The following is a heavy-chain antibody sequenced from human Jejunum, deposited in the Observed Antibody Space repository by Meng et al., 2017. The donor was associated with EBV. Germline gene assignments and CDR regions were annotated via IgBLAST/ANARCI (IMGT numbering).Heavy chain of an antibody. J-gene: IGHJ4*02. D-gene: IGHD6-25*01. Sequence: VQPVEAGGALVKPGGSLRLSCAASGFTFSSYWMHWVRQAPGRGLVWVSRINEDGRITTYADSVKGRFTISRDNTKNTLYLQMNSLRAEDTAVYFCSRDLVGSADDWGQGTLVTASS. CDR1: GFTFSSYW. V-gene: IGHV3-74*01. CDR3: SRDLVGSADD. CDR2: INEDGRIT.